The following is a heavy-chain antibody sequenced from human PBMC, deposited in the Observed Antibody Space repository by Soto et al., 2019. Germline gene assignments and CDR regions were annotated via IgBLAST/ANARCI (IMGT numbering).Heavy chain of an antibody. CDR3: ARAPPVVPAAMYYYYYGMDV. D-gene: IGHD2-2*01. V-gene: IGHV3-21*01. Sequence: GSLRLSCAASGFTFSSYSMNWVRQAPGKWLEWVSSISSSSSYIYYADSVKGRFTISRDNAKNSLYLQMNSLRAEDTAVYYCARAPPVVPAAMYYYYYGMDVWGQGTTVTVSS. CDR2: ISSSSSYI. CDR1: GFTFSSYS. J-gene: IGHJ6*02.